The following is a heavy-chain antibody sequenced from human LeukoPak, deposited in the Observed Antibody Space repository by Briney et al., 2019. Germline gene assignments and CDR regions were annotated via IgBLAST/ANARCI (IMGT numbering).Heavy chain of an antibody. Sequence: HAEPMKIYRKCSGYSFTSYWIGWLRQMPGKGLEWMGIIYPGDSDTRYSPSFQGQVTISADKSISTAYLQWSSLKASDTAMYYCAITMVRGVMGYWGQGTLVTVSS. CDR1: GYSFTSYW. CDR3: AITMVRGVMGY. D-gene: IGHD3-10*01. J-gene: IGHJ4*02. V-gene: IGHV5-51*01. CDR2: IYPGDSDT.